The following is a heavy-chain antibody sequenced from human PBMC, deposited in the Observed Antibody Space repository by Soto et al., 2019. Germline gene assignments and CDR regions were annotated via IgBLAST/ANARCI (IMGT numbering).Heavy chain of an antibody. D-gene: IGHD3-3*01. CDR3: ARVNDFWSGYYEGKTKMYYFDY. CDR2: IKQDGSEK. J-gene: IGHJ4*02. CDR1: GFTFSSYW. Sequence: GGSLRLSCAASGFTFSSYWMSWVRQAPGKGLEWVANIKQDGSEKYYVDSVKGRFTISRDNAKNSLYLQMNSLRAEDTAVYYCARVNDFWSGYYEGKTKMYYFDYWGQGTLVTVSS. V-gene: IGHV3-7*01.